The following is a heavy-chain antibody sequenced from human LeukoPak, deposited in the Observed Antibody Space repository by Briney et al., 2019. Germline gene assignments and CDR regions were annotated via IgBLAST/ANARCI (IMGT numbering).Heavy chain of an antibody. D-gene: IGHD5-24*01. CDR3: AKDSGGDGYEINFDY. V-gene: IGHV3-23*01. J-gene: IGHJ4*02. CDR1: GFTFSSYA. CDR2: ISGSGTNT. Sequence: GGSLRLSCAASGFTFSSYAMSWVRQAPGKGLEWVSAISGSGTNTDYADSVKGRFTISRDNSKNSLYLQMNSLRTEDTALYYCAKDSGGDGYEINFDYWGQGTLVTVSS.